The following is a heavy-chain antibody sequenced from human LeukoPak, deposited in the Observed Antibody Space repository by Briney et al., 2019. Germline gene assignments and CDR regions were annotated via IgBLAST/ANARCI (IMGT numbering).Heavy chain of an antibody. D-gene: IGHD6-13*01. V-gene: IGHV3-53*01. J-gene: IGHJ6*02. CDR1: GFTVSSNY. CDR3: ARDTYSSSRHGMDV. CDR2: IYSGGST. Sequence: GGSLRLSCAASGFTVSSNYMSWVRQAPGKGLEWVSVIYSGGSTYYADSVKGRFTISRDNSKNTLYLQMNSLRAEDTAVYYCARDTYSSSRHGMDVWGQGTTVTVSS.